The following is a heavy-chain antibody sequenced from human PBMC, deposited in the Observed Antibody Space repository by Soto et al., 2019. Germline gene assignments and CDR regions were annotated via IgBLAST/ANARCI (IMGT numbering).Heavy chain of an antibody. CDR1: GGTFSSYT. D-gene: IGHD6-19*01. CDR3: ASSYGIAVAGRPGMDV. J-gene: IGHJ6*02. V-gene: IGHV1-18*01. CDR2: IIAYNGNT. Sequence: ASVKVSCKASGGTFSSYTISWVRQAPGQGLEWMGWIIAYNGNTNYAQKLQGRVTMTTDTSTSTAYMELRSLRSDDTAVYYCASSYGIAVAGRPGMDVWGQGTTVTLSS.